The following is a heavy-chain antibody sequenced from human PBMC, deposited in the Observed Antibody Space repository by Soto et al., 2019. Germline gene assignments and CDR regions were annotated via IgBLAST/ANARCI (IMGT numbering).Heavy chain of an antibody. D-gene: IGHD3-3*01. CDR2: ISAYNGNT. V-gene: IGHV1-18*01. CDR3: AREMSDYDFWGGYPLGHYYYGMDV. CDR1: GYTFTSYG. J-gene: IGHJ6*02. Sequence: ASVKVSCKASGYTFTSYGISWVRQAPGQGLEWMGWISAYNGNTNYAQKLQGRVTMTTDTSTSTAYMELRSLRSDDTAVYYCAREMSDYDFWGGYPLGHYYYGMDVWGQGTTVTVSS.